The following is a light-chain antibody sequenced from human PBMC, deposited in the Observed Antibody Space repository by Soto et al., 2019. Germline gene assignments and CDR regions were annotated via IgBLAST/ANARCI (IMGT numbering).Light chain of an antibody. Sequence: HMSPSPASPSASVGDSGTVTSLANQAISYYLAWYQQKPGKVPKLLIYAASTLQSGVPSRFSGSGSETEFTLTISSLQPDDIATYYCQQYNSVSRTFGQGTKVDIK. V-gene: IGKV1-27*01. CDR1: QAISYY. CDR2: AAS. J-gene: IGKJ1*01. CDR3: QQYNSVSRT.